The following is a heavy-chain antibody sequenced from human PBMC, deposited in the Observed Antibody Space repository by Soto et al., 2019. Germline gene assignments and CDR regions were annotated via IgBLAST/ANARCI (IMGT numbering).Heavy chain of an antibody. D-gene: IGHD4-17*01. V-gene: IGHV3-33*01. CDR2: IWYDGSNK. CDR1: GFTFSSYG. J-gene: IGHJ4*02. Sequence: QVQLVESGGGVVQPGRSLRLSCAASGFTFSSYGMHWVRQAPGKGLEWVAVIWYDGSNKYYADSVKGRFTISRDNSKNTLYLQMNSLRAEDTAVYYCARDQDYGGNSNLDYWGQGTLVTVSS. CDR3: ARDQDYGGNSNLDY.